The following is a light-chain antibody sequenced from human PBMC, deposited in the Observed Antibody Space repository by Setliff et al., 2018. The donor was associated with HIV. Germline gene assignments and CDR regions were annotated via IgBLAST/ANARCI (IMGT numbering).Light chain of an antibody. CDR1: GGNIAAYF. Sequence: NFTLDQPPSVSGFPGTTVTISCTRSGGNIAAYFVQWYQQRPGSSPTTVIFEDNQRPSGVPGRFSGSLDRSSNSASLTISGLTNEDEADYFCQSSDGNNYVFGTGTKVTVL. V-gene: IGLV6-57*01. J-gene: IGLJ1*01. CDR2: EDN. CDR3: QSSDGNNYV.